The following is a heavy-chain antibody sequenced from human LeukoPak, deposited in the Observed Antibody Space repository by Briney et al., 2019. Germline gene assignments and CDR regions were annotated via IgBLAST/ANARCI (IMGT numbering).Heavy chain of an antibody. Sequence: GGSLRLSCAASGFTFSSYAMSWVRQAPEKGLEWVSAISGSGGSTYYADSVKGRFTISRDNSKNTLYLQMNSLRAEDTAVYYCAKCQYQLLFTGYYYYMDVWGKGTTVTVSS. V-gene: IGHV3-23*01. CDR2: ISGSGGST. CDR3: AKCQYQLLFTGYYYYMDV. J-gene: IGHJ6*03. D-gene: IGHD2-2*01. CDR1: GFTFSSYA.